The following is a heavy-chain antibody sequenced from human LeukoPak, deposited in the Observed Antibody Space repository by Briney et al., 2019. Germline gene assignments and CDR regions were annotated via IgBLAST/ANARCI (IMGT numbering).Heavy chain of an antibody. CDR2: IYYSRST. Sequence: SETLSLTCTVSGGSISSSSYYWGWIRQPPGKGLEWIGSIYYSRSTYYNPSLKSRVTISVDTSKNQFSLKLSSVTAADTAVYYCASREIRAYYFDYWGQGTLVTVSS. D-gene: IGHD5-24*01. CDR1: GGSISSSSYY. J-gene: IGHJ4*02. V-gene: IGHV4-39*01. CDR3: ASREIRAYYFDY.